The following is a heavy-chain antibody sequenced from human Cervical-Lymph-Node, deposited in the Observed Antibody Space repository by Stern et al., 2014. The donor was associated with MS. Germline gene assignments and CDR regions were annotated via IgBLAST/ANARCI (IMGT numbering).Heavy chain of an antibody. J-gene: IGHJ6*02. D-gene: IGHD2-21*01. CDR1: GDTFISYA. V-gene: IGHV1-69*01. Sequence: VQLVESGAEVKKPGSSVKVSCKASGDTFISYAFSWVRQAPGQGLEWMGGFVHIFNTPNYAQKFQDRVMITADESASTVYLELGSLRSEDTAVYYCASLLRETFYYYYGMEVWGQGTRVTVSS. CDR3: ASLLRETFYYYYGMEV. CDR2: FVHIFNTP.